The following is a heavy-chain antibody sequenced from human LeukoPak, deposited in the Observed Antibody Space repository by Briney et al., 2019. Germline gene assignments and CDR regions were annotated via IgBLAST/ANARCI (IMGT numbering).Heavy chain of an antibody. J-gene: IGHJ4*02. CDR1: GXTFSTYS. CDR2: ISSRSSTI. D-gene: IGHD6-13*01. Sequence: GESLRLSCVASGXTFSTYSMTWVRQAPGKGLEWVSYISSRSSTIYYTGSVKGRFTISRDNAKNSVYLHMNSLRDEDTAVYYCARDHYSRNDHWGQGTLVTVSS. CDR3: ARDHYSRNDH. V-gene: IGHV3-48*02.